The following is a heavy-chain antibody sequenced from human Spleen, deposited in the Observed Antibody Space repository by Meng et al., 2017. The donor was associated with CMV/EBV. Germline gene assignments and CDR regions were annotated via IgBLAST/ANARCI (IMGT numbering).Heavy chain of an antibody. J-gene: IGHJ6*02. D-gene: IGHD2-21*01. CDR1: GFTFSSYW. Sequence: GESLKISCAASGFTFSSYWMSWVRQAPGKGLEWVSYISSRSRTINYADSVKGRVSISRDNAKNSLYLQMTSLRAEDTAVYYCARVIELKDYYYGMDVWGQGTTVTVSS. CDR2: ISSRSRTI. V-gene: IGHV3-48*04. CDR3: ARVIELKDYYYGMDV.